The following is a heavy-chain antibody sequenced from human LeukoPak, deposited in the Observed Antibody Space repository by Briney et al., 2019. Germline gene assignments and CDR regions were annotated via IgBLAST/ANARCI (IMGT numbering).Heavy chain of an antibody. CDR3: ARDRGVDTAMVTTFDP. V-gene: IGHV1-18*01. CDR2: ISAYNGNT. CDR1: GYTFTSYG. D-gene: IGHD5-18*01. Sequence: ASVKVSCKASGYTFTSYGISWVRQAPGQGLEWMGWISAYNGNTNYAQKLQGRVTMTTDTSTSTAYIELRSLRSDDAAVYYCARDRGVDTAMVTTFDPWGQGTLVTVSS. J-gene: IGHJ5*02.